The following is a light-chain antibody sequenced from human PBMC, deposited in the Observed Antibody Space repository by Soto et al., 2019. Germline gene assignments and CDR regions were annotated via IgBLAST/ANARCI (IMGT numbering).Light chain of an antibody. CDR2: GAS. J-gene: IGKJ1*01. CDR3: QQYNNWPPYT. CDR1: QSVSSY. V-gene: IGKV3-15*01. Sequence: IVLTQSPATLSLSPGERATLSCRASQSVSSYLAWYQQKPGQAPRLLIYGASTRATGIPARFSGSGSGTEFTLTISSLQSEDFAVYYCQQYNNWPPYTFGQVTKVDIK.